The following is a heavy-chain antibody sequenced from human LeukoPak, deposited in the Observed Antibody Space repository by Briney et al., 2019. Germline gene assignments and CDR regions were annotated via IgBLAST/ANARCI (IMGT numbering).Heavy chain of an antibody. CDR1: GVTFSNYW. Sequence: GGSLRLSCAASGVTFSNYWMTWVRQAPGKGLEWVASIKQDGSEKYYVDSVKGRFTISRDNAKKSLYLQMNSLRAEDTAVYYCARHLSGVTVYTYGRGIDYWGQGTLVTVSS. CDR2: IKQDGSEK. J-gene: IGHJ4*02. V-gene: IGHV3-7*01. D-gene: IGHD5-18*01. CDR3: ARHLSGVTVYTYGRGIDY.